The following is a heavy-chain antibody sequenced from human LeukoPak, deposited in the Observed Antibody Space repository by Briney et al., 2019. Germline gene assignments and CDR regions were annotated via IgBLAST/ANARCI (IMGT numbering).Heavy chain of an antibody. CDR1: GGSISSGSYY. J-gene: IGHJ6*03. Sequence: PSETLSLTCTVSGGSISSGSYYWSWIRQPAGKGLEWIGRIYTSGSTNHNPSLKSRVTISVDTSKNQFSLKLSSVTAADTAVYYCARGYYYYYYMDVWGKGTTVTVSS. CDR3: ARGYYYYYYMDV. V-gene: IGHV4-61*02. CDR2: IYTSGST.